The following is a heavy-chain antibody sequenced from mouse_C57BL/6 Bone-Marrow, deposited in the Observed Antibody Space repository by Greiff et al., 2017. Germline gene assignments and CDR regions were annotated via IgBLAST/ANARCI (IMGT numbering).Heavy chain of an antibody. CDR1: GYTFTSYW. CDR3: ARGATVVATPFAY. D-gene: IGHD1-1*01. V-gene: IGHV1-69*01. CDR2: IDPSDSYT. Sequence: VKLQQPGAELVMPGASVKLSCKASGYTFTSYWMHWVKQRPGQGLEWIGEIDPSDSYTNYNQKFKGKSTLTVDKSSSTAYMQLSSLTSEDSAVYYCARGATVVATPFAYWGQGTLVTVSA. J-gene: IGHJ3*01.